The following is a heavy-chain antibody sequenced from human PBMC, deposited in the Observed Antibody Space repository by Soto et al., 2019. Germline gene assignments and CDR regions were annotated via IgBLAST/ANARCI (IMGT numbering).Heavy chain of an antibody. D-gene: IGHD6-6*01. CDR1: GFTFSSYG. V-gene: IGHV3-33*01. J-gene: IGHJ6*02. CDR2: IWYDGSNK. Sequence: GGSLRLSCAASGFTFSSYGMHWVRQAPGKGLEWVAVIWYDGSNKYYADSVKGRFTISRDNSKNTLYLQMNSLRAEDTAVYYCARGMSFTNLHNREGPSPYFIAARHDYYYYYGMDVWGQGTTVTVSS. CDR3: ARGMSFTNLHNREGPSPYFIAARHDYYYYYGMDV.